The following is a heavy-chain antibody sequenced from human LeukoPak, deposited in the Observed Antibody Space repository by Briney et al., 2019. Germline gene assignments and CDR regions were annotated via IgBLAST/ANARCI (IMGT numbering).Heavy chain of an antibody. D-gene: IGHD2-2*01. CDR3: ARADQPVVPAALDY. CDR1: GFTFSSYA. V-gene: IGHV3-64*01. J-gene: IGHJ4*02. Sequence: GGSLRLSCAASGFTFSSYAMHWVRQAPGKGLEYVSAISSNGGSTYYANSVKGRFTISRDNSKNTLYLQMGSLRADDMAVYYCARADQPVVPAALDYWGQGTLVTVSS. CDR2: ISSNGGST.